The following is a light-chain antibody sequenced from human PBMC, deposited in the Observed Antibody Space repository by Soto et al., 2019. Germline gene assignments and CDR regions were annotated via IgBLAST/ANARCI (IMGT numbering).Light chain of an antibody. CDR3: QQYNKWPLT. V-gene: IGKV3D-15*01. CDR1: QSVSRY. J-gene: IGKJ1*01. Sequence: ELVLTQSPATLSLSPGARATLSCRASQSVSRYLAWYQHKPGQAPRLLIYDASTRATGIPARFSVSASGTEFTLNIGSLQSEDGTVYDGQQYNKWPLTFGQGTKVDIK. CDR2: DAS.